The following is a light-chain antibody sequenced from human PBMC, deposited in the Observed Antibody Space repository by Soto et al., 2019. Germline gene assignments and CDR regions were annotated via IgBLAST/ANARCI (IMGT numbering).Light chain of an antibody. J-gene: IGKJ1*01. CDR2: MGV. Sequence: DIVMTQSPLSLPVTPGETASISCRSSQSLVHSNGYTYLHWYLQRPGQSPQLLIYMGVNRPSGVPDRFRGSVSGTEFTLTISRVEADDVGLYYCMQALQTPRTFGQGTKVEIK. CDR3: MQALQTPRT. CDR1: QSLVHSNGYTY. V-gene: IGKV2-28*01.